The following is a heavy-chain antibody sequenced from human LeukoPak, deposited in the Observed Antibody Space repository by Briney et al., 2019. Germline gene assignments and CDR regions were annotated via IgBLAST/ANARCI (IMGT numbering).Heavy chain of an antibody. CDR3: ARDKANYDILTGYPRYYYGMDG. V-gene: IGHV4-59*01. CDR2: IYYSGST. J-gene: IGHJ6*02. D-gene: IGHD3-9*01. CDR1: GGSISSYY. Sequence: SETLSLTCTVSGGSISSYYWSWIRQPPGKGLEWIGYIYYSGSTNYNPSLKSRVTISVDTSKNQFSLKLSSVTAADTAVYYCARDKANYDILTGYPRYYYGMDGWGQGTLVTVSS.